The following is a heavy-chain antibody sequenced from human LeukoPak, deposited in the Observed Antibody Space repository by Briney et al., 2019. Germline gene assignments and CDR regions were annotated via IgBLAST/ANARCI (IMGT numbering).Heavy chain of an antibody. CDR2: FDPEDGET. D-gene: IGHD1-1*01. Sequence: ASVKVSCKVSGYTLTELSMHWVRQAPGKGLEWMGGFDPEDGETIYAQKFQGRVTMTEDTSTDTAYMELSSLRSEDTAVYYCATVSHWNDAKLFSFDYWGQGTLVTVSS. CDR1: GYTLTELS. CDR3: ATVSHWNDAKLFSFDY. V-gene: IGHV1-24*01. J-gene: IGHJ4*02.